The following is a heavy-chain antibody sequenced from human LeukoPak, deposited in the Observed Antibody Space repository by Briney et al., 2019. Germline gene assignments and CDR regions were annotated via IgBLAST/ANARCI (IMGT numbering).Heavy chain of an antibody. V-gene: IGHV1-69*02. CDR3: ARGSYYDSSGYYLQMAYFDY. Sequence: SVKVSCKASGGTFSSYTISWVRQAPGQGLEWMGRNIPILGIANYAQKFQGRVTITADKSTRTAYMELSSLRSEDTAVYYCARGSYYDSSGYYLQMAYFDYWGQGTLVTVSS. J-gene: IGHJ4*02. D-gene: IGHD3-22*01. CDR1: GGTFSSYT. CDR2: NIPILGIA.